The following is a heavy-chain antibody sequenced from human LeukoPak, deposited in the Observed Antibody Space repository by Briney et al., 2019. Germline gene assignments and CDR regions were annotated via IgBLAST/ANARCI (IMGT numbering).Heavy chain of an antibody. CDR3: ARDAPIVATFWTFDF. CDR2: ISAYNGNT. J-gene: IGHJ4*02. V-gene: IGHV1-18*01. CDR1: GYTFTSYG. D-gene: IGHD5-12*01. Sequence: ASVKVSCKASGYTFTSYGISWVRQAPGQGLEWMGWISAYNGNTNYAQKFQGRVTMTTDTSTGTAYMELRSLRSDDTAVYYCARDAPIVATFWTFDFWGQGTLVTVSS.